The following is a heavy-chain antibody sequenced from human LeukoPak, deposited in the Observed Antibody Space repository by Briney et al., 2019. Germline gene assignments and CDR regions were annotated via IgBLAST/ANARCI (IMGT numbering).Heavy chain of an antibody. J-gene: IGHJ4*02. CDR1: GFTFSSYS. D-gene: IGHD6-13*01. V-gene: IGHV3-23*01. CDR3: AKEVQQLVRLYYFDY. Sequence: GGSLRLSCAASGFTFSSYSMSWVRQAPGKGLEWASAISGSGGSTYYADSVKGRFTISRDNSKNTPYLQMNSLRAEDTAVYYCAKEVQQLVRLYYFDYWGQGTLVTVSS. CDR2: ISGSGGST.